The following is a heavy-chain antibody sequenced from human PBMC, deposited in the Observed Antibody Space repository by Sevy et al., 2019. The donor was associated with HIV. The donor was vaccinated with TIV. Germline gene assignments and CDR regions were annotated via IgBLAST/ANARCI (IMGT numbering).Heavy chain of an antibody. D-gene: IGHD2-15*01. Sequence: GGSLRLSCAASGFTFSSYAMSWVRQAPGKGLEWVSAISGSGGSTYYADSVKGRFTISRDNSKNTLYLQMNSRRAEDTAVYYCAKARYCSGGSCYFDYWGQGTLVTVSS. V-gene: IGHV3-23*01. CDR3: AKARYCSGGSCYFDY. CDR2: ISGSGGST. CDR1: GFTFSSYA. J-gene: IGHJ4*02.